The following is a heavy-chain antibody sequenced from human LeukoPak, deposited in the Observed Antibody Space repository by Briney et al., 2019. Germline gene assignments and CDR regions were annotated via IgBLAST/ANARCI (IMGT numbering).Heavy chain of an antibody. J-gene: IGHJ4*02. V-gene: IGHV3-11*01. Sequence: GGSLRLSCDAFGFSISDYYMSWIRQSPGKGLEWISYITSGGASTNYADSVRGRFTISRDKARNSVALQLNSLRAEDTAVYYCTRQRRGTYYAFDSWGQGTLVTVSS. CDR2: ITSGGAST. D-gene: IGHD3-16*01. CDR1: GFSISDYY. CDR3: TRQRRGTYYAFDS.